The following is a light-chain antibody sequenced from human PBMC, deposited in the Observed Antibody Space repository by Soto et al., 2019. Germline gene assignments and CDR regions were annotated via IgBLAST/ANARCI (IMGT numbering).Light chain of an antibody. Sequence: DIQMTQSPSSLPASVGDRVTITCQASQDISNYLNWYQQKPGKAPKLLIYDASNLETGVPSRFSGSGSGTDFTFTINSLQPEDIETYYCQQYDNLPLTFGGGTKVDIK. J-gene: IGKJ4*01. CDR1: QDISNY. V-gene: IGKV1-33*01. CDR2: DAS. CDR3: QQYDNLPLT.